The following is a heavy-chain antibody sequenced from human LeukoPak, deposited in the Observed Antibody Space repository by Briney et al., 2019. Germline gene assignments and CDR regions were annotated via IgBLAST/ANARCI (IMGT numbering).Heavy chain of an antibody. J-gene: IGHJ4*02. CDR1: GASITSSNYY. Sequence: SETLSLTCTVSGASITSSNYYWLWLRQPPGKRLEWIGSIYYTGITYYNLSLKSRVTISVDTSKYQCSLRLSSVTAADTAVYYCARLVYGTYDFWSGYPVGYFDYWGQGTLVTVSS. V-gene: IGHV4-39*07. CDR3: ARLVYGTYDFWSGYPVGYFDY. CDR2: IYYTGIT. D-gene: IGHD3-3*01.